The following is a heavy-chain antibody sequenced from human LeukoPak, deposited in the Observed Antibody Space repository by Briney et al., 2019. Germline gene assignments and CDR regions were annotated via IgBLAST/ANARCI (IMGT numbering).Heavy chain of an antibody. CDR1: GFSFSSQW. CDR3: AKGAHLGYDSSGYYYRDAFDI. J-gene: IGHJ3*02. D-gene: IGHD3-22*01. V-gene: IGHV3-7*03. Sequence: GGSLRLSCAASGFSFSSQWMSWVRQAPGKGLEWVAIINQAGTGKYYVDSVKGRFTISRDNAENSLYLQMNSLRAEDTAVYYCAKGAHLGYDSSGYYYRDAFDIWGQGTMVTVSS. CDR2: INQAGTGK.